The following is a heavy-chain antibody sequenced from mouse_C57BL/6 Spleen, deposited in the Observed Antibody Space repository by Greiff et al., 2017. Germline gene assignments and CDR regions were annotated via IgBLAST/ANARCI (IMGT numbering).Heavy chain of an antibody. Sequence: EVQVVESEGGLVQPGSSMKLSCTASGFTFSDYYMAWVRQVPEKGLEWVANINYDGSSTYYLDSLKSRFILSRDNPKNILYLQMSSLKSEDTATYYCARDSLLYYYGSSYWYCDVWGTGTTVTVSS. CDR2: INYDGSST. CDR1: GFTFSDYY. CDR3: ARDSLLYYYGSSYWYCDV. D-gene: IGHD1-1*01. J-gene: IGHJ1*03. V-gene: IGHV5-16*01.